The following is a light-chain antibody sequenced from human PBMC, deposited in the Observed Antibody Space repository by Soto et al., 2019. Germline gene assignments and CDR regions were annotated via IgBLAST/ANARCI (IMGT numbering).Light chain of an antibody. CDR2: GAS. CDR1: QSVSNNY. J-gene: IGKJ1*01. Sequence: EIVLTQSPGTLSLSPGERATLSCRASQSVSNNYLAWYQQKPGQAPRLLIYGASNRATGIPDRFSGSGSGTDFTLTISRLEPEDFAVYYCQRYGSSGTFGQGTKVELK. V-gene: IGKV3-20*01. CDR3: QRYGSSGT.